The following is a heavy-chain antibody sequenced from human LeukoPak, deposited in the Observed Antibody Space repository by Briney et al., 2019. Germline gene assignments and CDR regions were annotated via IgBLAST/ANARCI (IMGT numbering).Heavy chain of an antibody. D-gene: IGHD2-15*01. CDR1: GYTFTGYY. Sequence: ASVKVSCKASGYTFTGYYMHWVRQAPGQGLEWMGWINPNSGGTNYAQLFQGRVSMTRDTSISTAYMELSRLRSDDTAVYYCARGTPIGYCSGGSCQDAFDIWGQGTMVTVSS. CDR3: ARGTPIGYCSGGSCQDAFDI. CDR2: INPNSGGT. J-gene: IGHJ3*02. V-gene: IGHV1-2*02.